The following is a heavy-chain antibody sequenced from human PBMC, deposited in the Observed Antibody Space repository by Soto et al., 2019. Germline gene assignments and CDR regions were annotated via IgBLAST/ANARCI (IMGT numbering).Heavy chain of an antibody. V-gene: IGHV1-18*04. J-gene: IGHJ5*02. CDR3: ARDLAAMVPPDWFDP. D-gene: IGHD5-18*01. CDR2: ISAYNGNT. CDR1: GYTFTSYG. Sequence: QVQLVQSGAEVKKPGASVKVSCKASGYTFTSYGISWVRQAPGQGLEWMGWISAYNGNTNYAQKLQGRVTMTTDTSTSTAYMELRSMRSDDTAVYYCARDLAAMVPPDWFDPWGQGTLVTVSS.